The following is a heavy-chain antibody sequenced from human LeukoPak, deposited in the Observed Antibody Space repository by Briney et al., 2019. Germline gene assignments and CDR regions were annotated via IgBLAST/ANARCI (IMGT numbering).Heavy chain of an antibody. Sequence: PGGSLRLSCAASGFTFSSYSMKSVCQTPGEGLGRVSSISIIGIYIYYTDSVKGRFTISRDNAKTSLYLQMNSLRAEDTAVYYCARKSRDCSSTSCWYYDILTGYHTAFNYYYGMDVWGQGTTVTVSS. CDR3: ARKSRDCSSTSCWYYDILTGYHTAFNYYYGMDV. CDR1: GFTFSSYS. CDR2: ISIIGIYI. D-gene: IGHD3-9*01. V-gene: IGHV3-21*06. J-gene: IGHJ6*02.